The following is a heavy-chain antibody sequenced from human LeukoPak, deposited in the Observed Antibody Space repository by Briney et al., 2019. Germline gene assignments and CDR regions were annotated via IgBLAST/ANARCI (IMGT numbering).Heavy chain of an antibody. CDR1: GFTFSSYW. V-gene: IGHV3-7*01. D-gene: IGHD6-6*01. J-gene: IGHJ6*03. CDR2: IKQDGSEK. Sequence: PGGPLRLSCAASGFTFSSYWMSWVRQAPGKGLEWVANIKQDGSEKYYVDSVKGRFTISRDNAKNSLYLQMNSLRAEDTAVYYCAREPVPSIAALEALYCYMDVWGKGTTVTVSS. CDR3: AREPVPSIAALEALYCYMDV.